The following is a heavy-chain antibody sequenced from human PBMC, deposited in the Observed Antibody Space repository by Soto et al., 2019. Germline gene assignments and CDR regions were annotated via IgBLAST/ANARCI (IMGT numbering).Heavy chain of an antibody. CDR1: GYSLTSYW. Sequence: GESVKSSGKGSGYSLTSYWIGWVRQMPGKGLEWMGIIYPGDSDTRYSPSFQGQVTISADKSISTAYLQWSSLKASDTAMYYCARLEPAAILRYYYYYGMDVWGQGTTVTVSS. CDR3: ARLEPAAILRYYYYYGMDV. J-gene: IGHJ6*02. V-gene: IGHV5-51*01. CDR2: IYPGDSDT. D-gene: IGHD2-2*02.